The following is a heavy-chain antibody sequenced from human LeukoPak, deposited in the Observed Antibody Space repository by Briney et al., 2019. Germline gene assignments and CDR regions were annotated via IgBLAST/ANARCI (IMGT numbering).Heavy chain of an antibody. J-gene: IGHJ2*01. V-gene: IGHV4-31*03. CDR3: ARDLRGQGHHDHWYFDL. Sequence: SETLSLTCTVSGGSISSADYYWTWIRRHPGKVLEWFGYIYYSGSTYYNPSLKRRVIISVDTSKNQFSLNLSSVTAADTAVYYCARDLRGQGHHDHWYFDLWGRGTLVTVSS. CDR2: IYYSGST. CDR1: GGSISSADYY. D-gene: IGHD3-10*01.